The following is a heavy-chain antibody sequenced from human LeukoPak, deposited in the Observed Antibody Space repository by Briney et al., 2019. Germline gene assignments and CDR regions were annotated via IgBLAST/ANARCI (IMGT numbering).Heavy chain of an antibody. Sequence: GGSLRLSCAASGLTFSSYGMSWVRQAPGKGLEWVSAISGSGGSTYYADSVKGRFTISRDNSKNTLYLQMNSLRAEDTAVYYCAKTGYYMYYFDYWCQGTLVTVSS. V-gene: IGHV3-23*01. D-gene: IGHD3-9*01. CDR3: AKTGYYMYYFDY. J-gene: IGHJ4*02. CDR1: GLTFSSYG. CDR2: ISGSGGST.